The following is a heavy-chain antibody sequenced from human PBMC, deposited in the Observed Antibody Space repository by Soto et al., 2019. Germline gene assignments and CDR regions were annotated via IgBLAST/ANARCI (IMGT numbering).Heavy chain of an antibody. CDR3: NFVVVPAAHPSYYFDY. J-gene: IGHJ4*02. V-gene: IGHV3-49*03. Sequence: PGGSLRLSCTASGFTFGDYAMSWFRQAPGKGLEWVGFIRSKAYGGTTEYAASVKGRFTISRDDSKSIAYLQMNSLKTEDTAVYYCNFVVVPAAHPSYYFDYWGQGTLVTVSS. D-gene: IGHD2-2*01. CDR2: IRSKAYGGTT. CDR1: GFTFGDYA.